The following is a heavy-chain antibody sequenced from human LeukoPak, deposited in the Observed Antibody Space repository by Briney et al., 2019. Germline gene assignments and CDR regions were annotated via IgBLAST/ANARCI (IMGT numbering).Heavy chain of an antibody. D-gene: IGHD1-1*01. Sequence: GGSLRLSCAASGFTFSSYGMSWVRQAPGKGLEWVSAISGSGGSTYYADSVKGRFTISRDNSKNALYLQMNSLRAEDTAVYYCAKAKPGYRYNWNDVHDYYYMDVWGKGTTVTISS. CDR2: ISGSGGST. CDR3: AKAKPGYRYNWNDVHDYYYMDV. J-gene: IGHJ6*03. V-gene: IGHV3-23*01. CDR1: GFTFSSYG.